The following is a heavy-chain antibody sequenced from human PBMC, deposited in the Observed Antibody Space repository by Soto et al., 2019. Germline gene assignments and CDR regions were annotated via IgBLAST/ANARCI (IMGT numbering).Heavy chain of an antibody. CDR1: GFTFSSYG. CDR3: AREGVVGAPFDY. Sequence: QVQLVESGGGVVQPGRSLRLSCAASGFTFSSYGMHWVRQAPGKGLEWVAVIWSDGSNKYYADSVKGRFTISRDNSKNTLYMQMNSLRAEDKAVDYCAREGVVGAPFDYWGQGTLVTVSS. J-gene: IGHJ4*02. CDR2: IWSDGSNK. D-gene: IGHD3-16*01. V-gene: IGHV3-33*01.